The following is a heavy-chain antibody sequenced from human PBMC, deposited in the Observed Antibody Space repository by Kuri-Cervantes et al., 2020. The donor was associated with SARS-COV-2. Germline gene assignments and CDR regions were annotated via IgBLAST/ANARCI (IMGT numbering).Heavy chain of an antibody. V-gene: IGHV3-21*01. CDR2: ISSSSYI. Sequence: GGSLRLSCAASGFTFSSYSMNWVRQAPGKGLEWVSSISSSSYIYYADSVKGRFTISRDNAKNSLYLQMNSLRAEDTAVYYCARARNYYYYGMDVWGQGTTVTASS. CDR1: GFTFSSYS. CDR3: ARARNYYYYGMDV. J-gene: IGHJ6*02.